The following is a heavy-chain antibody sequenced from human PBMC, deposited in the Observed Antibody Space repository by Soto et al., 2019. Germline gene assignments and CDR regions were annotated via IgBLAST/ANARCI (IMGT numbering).Heavy chain of an antibody. CDR2: IDPSDSYT. V-gene: IGHV5-10-1*01. CDR1: GYSFTSYW. CDR3: ARPRRVLSGYYYYGMDV. J-gene: IGHJ6*02. D-gene: IGHD6-13*01. Sequence: SLKISCKGSGYSFTSYWISWVRQMPGKGLEWMGRIDPSDSYTNYSPSFQGHVTISADKSISTAYLQWSSLKASDTAMYYCARPRRVLSGYYYYGMDVWGQGTTVTVSS.